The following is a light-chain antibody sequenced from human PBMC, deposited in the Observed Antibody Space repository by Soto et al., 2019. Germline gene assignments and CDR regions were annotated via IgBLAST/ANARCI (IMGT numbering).Light chain of an antibody. CDR2: GAS. CDR3: QQYVSSPYT. J-gene: IGKJ2*01. V-gene: IGKV3-20*01. Sequence: VLTQSPGTLSLSPGERATLSCRPSQSVSGTYLAWYQQKPGLAPRLLIYGASSRATGVPDRFSGSGSETDFTLTISILVPEDSAVYYCQQYVSSPYTFGQGTKLEIK. CDR1: QSVSGTY.